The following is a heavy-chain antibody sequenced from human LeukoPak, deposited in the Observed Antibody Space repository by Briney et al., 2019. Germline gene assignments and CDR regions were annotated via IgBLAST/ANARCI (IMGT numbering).Heavy chain of an antibody. V-gene: IGHV4-4*02. Sequence: SETLSLTCAVSGDSLRSTNWWSWVRQPPGKGLEWIGEIYHSGTTNYNPSLKSRVTISLDTSKNQLSLKMTSVTAADTAMYYCASGPESYYFDYWGQGTLVTVSS. CDR2: IYHSGTT. CDR1: GDSLRSTNW. J-gene: IGHJ4*02. CDR3: ASGPESYYFDY.